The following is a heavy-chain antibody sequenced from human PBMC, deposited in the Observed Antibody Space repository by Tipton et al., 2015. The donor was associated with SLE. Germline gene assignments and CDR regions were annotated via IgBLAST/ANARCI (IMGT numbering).Heavy chain of an antibody. D-gene: IGHD6-19*01. J-gene: IGHJ4*02. CDR3: ARRAVALNPFDY. CDR1: GGSISSYY. CDR2: IYTSGST. V-gene: IGHV4-4*07. Sequence: LRLSCTVSGGSISSYYWSWIRQPAGKGLEWIGRIYTSGSTNYNPSLKSRVTISVDTSKNQFSLKLSSVTAADTAVYYCARRAVALNPFDYWGQGTLVTVSS.